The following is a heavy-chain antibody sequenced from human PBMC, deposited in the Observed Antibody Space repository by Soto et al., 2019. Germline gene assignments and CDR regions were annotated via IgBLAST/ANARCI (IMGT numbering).Heavy chain of an antibody. CDR3: AKASGDYVWGSYRPVDY. CDR2: ISGSGGST. CDR1: GFTFSSYA. D-gene: IGHD3-16*02. J-gene: IGHJ4*02. V-gene: IGHV3-23*01. Sequence: PGGSLRLSCAASGFTFSSYAMSWVRQAPGKGLEWVSAISGSGGSTYYADSVKGRFTISRDNSKNTLYLQMNSLRAEDTAVYYCAKASGDYVWGSYRPVDYWGQGTLVTVSS.